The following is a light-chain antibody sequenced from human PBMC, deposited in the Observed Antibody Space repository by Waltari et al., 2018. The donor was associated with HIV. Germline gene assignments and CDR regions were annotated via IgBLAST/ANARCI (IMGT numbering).Light chain of an antibody. V-gene: IGLV1-44*01. CDR1: GSYIGSHS. Sequence: HSVLTQPPSASGTSGQTVIISCSANGSYIGSHSLTWYQHLPGATPKFVIYNNDPRPAGIPDRFSGSKSATSASLAITGVQSGDEGDYYCATWDDTLVTLVFGSGTRVVV. CDR3: ATWDDTLVTLV. CDR2: NND. J-gene: IGLJ1*01.